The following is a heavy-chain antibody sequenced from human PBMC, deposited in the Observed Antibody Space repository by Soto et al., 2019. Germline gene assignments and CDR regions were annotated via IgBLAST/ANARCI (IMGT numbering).Heavy chain of an antibody. J-gene: IGHJ5*01. D-gene: IGHD1-26*01. V-gene: IGHV1-46*01. CDR3: AREVGDSAASVNHRFER. CDR2: INPSGGST. Sequence: ASVKVSCKASGYTLIMYYIHWMRQAPGQGLEWMGLINPSGGSTTYAQKFQGRVTMTRDTSTSTVYMDLSSLRSEDSAVFYCAREVGDSAASVNHRFERLGQGAQVNVPS. CDR1: GYTLIMYY.